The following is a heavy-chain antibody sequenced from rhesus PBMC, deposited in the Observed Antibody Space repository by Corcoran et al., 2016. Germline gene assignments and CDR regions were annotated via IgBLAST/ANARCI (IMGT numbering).Heavy chain of an antibody. CDR3: ARVNIWTLYYGLDS. J-gene: IGHJ6*01. Sequence: QLQLQDSGPGLVKPSETPSLTCAVSGGSIRSNYWSWIRQPPGKGLEGIGRNAGSGGRTDYNPSLKSRVTISTDTSENHFSLKLSSVTAADTAVYYCARVNIWTLYYGLDSWGQGVVVTVSS. CDR1: GGSIRSNY. CDR2: NAGSGGRT. V-gene: IGHV4-173*01. D-gene: IGHD3-3*01.